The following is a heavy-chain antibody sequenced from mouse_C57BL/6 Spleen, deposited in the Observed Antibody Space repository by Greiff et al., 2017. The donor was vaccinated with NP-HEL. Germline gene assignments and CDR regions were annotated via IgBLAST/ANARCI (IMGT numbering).Heavy chain of an antibody. D-gene: IGHD1-1*01. CDR2: INPNYGTT. CDR3: ARAHYYGSSSYAMDY. J-gene: IGHJ4*01. Sequence: EVQLQQSGPELVKPGASVKISCKASGYSFTDYNMNWVKQSNGKSLEWIGVINPNYGTTSYNQKFKGKATLTVDQSSSTAYMQLNSLTSEDSAVYYWARAHYYGSSSYAMDYWGQGTSVTVSA. CDR1: GYSFTDYN. V-gene: IGHV1-39*01.